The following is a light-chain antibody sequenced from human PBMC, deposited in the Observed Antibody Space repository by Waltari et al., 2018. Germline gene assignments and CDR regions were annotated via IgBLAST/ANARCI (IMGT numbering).Light chain of an antibody. V-gene: IGLV2-18*02. CDR1: SSDVGSYNR. CDR2: EVS. J-gene: IGLJ2*01. CDR3: SSYTSSNSVV. Sequence: QSALTQPPSVSGSPGQSVTISCTGTSSDVGSYNRVSWYQQPPGTAPKLMIYEVSYRPSGVPDRFSGSKSGNTGSLTISGLQAEDEADYYCSSYTSSNSVVFGGGTNLTVL.